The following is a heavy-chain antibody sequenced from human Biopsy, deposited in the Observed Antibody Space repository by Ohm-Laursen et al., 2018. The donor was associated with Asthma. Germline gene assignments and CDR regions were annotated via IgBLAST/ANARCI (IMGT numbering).Heavy chain of an antibody. Sequence: TLSFTCTVSYGSITSGGYYWTWIRQHPERGPEWFGFIYYSGSTYYNPSLKSRVSISINTSKNQFSLKLSSVTAADTAVYYCARAQDYYDSRGYYRSFDYWGQGTLVTVSS. J-gene: IGHJ4*02. V-gene: IGHV4-31*03. CDR1: YGSITSGGYY. D-gene: IGHD3-22*01. CDR2: IYYSGST. CDR3: ARAQDYYDSRGYYRSFDY.